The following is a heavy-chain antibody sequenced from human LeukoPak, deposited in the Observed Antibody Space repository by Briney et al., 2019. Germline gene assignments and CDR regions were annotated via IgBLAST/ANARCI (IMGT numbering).Heavy chain of an antibody. V-gene: IGHV3-7*03. CDR1: GFTFSTYW. CDR3: ARAVTSTEGY. CDR2: INQDGSGK. J-gene: IGHJ4*02. Sequence: GGSLRLSCAASGFTFSTYWMTWVRQAPGKGLEWVASINQDGSGKYYVDSVKGRFTISRDNAHKSLYLEMNSLRAEDTAVYYCARAVTSTEGYWGQGTLVTVSS. D-gene: IGHD4-17*01.